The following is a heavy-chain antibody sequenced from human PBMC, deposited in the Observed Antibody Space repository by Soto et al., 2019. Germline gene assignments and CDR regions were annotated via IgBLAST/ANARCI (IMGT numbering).Heavy chain of an antibody. D-gene: IGHD5-18*01. V-gene: IGHV4-30-2*01. J-gene: IGHJ4*02. Sequence: KTSETLSLTCAVSGGSISSGGYSWSWIRQPPGKGLEWIGYIYHSGSTYYNPSLKSRVTISVDRSKNQFSLKLSSVTAADTAVYYCARKSDTAMVLFDYWGQGTLVTVS. CDR3: ARKSDTAMVLFDY. CDR1: GGSISSGGYS. CDR2: IYHSGST.